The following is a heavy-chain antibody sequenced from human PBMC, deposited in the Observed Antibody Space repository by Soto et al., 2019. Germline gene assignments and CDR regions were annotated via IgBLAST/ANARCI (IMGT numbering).Heavy chain of an antibody. CDR2: IYYSGST. J-gene: IGHJ5*02. CDR1: GGSISRYY. V-gene: IGHV4-59*01. D-gene: IGHD3-10*01. Sequence: SETLSLTCAVSGGSISRYYWNWIRQPPGKGLEWIGYIYYSGSTNYNPSLKSRVTISVDTSKNQFSLKLSSMTAADTAVYYCARDPGSGSYYGWFDPWGQGTLVTVSS. CDR3: ARDPGSGSYYGWFDP.